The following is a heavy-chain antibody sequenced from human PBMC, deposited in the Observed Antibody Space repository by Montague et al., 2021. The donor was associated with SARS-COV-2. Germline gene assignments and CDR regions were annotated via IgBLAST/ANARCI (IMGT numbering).Heavy chain of an antibody. Sequence: CAISGDSVSSNSATWNWVRRSPSSGLEWLGRTYYRSKWYNDYAVXVRGRVTINPDTSKNQFSLQLNSVTPEATAIYYCTSGREGNYNVMDVWGQGTTVTVSS. CDR1: GDSVSSNSAT. CDR2: TYYRSKWYN. D-gene: IGHD1-1*01. CDR3: TSGREGNYNVMDV. J-gene: IGHJ6*02. V-gene: IGHV6-1*01.